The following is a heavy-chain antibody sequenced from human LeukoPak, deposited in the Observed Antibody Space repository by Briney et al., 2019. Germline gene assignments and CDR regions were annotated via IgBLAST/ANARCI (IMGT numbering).Heavy chain of an antibody. CDR2: IYSDGST. J-gene: IGHJ4*02. Sequence: GGSLRLSCAASGFSVSGNYLSWVRQAPGKGLEWVSLIYSDGSTFYGDSVKGRCTISRDNSKNTLYLQMISLRAEDTAVYYCASTHRYSDYPGPFDYWGQGTLVTVTS. CDR3: ASTHRYSDYPGPFDY. CDR1: GFSVSGNY. D-gene: IGHD5-12*01. V-gene: IGHV3-53*01.